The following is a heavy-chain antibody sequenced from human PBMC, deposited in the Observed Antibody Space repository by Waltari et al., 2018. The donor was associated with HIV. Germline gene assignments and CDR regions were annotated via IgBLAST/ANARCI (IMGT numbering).Heavy chain of an antibody. V-gene: IGHV3-48*01. D-gene: IGHD3-3*01. CDR2: ISSRHSTM. CDR1: EATSGGYS. CDR3: ATDFWSGHPDY. Sequence: EVHLVESGGGLVQPGGSLRLTGTASEATSGGYSMNWVRQAPGKGLEWISYISSRHSTMFYSDSVKGRFTISRDNAKNSLYLEMTNLRVEDTAVYYCATDFWSGHPDYWGQGTLVTVSS. J-gene: IGHJ4*02.